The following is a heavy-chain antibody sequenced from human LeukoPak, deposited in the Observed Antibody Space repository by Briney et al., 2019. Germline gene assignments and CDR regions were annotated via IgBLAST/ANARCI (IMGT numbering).Heavy chain of an antibody. Sequence: PGGSLRLSCAASGFTFSNFPMSWVRQAPGKGLEWVSALSSSADSTYYADSVKGRFTISRDNSKNTLYLQMNSLRAEDTAVYYCAKVPLTYLGLGSYQYWYLDVWGRGTLVTVSS. CDR1: GFTFSNFP. CDR2: LSSSADST. D-gene: IGHD3-10*01. V-gene: IGHV3-23*01. J-gene: IGHJ2*01. CDR3: AKVPLTYLGLGSYQYWYLDV.